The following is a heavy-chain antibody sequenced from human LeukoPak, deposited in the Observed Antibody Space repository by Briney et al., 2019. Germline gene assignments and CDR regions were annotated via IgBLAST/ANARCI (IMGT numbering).Heavy chain of an antibody. D-gene: IGHD2-15*01. CDR1: GASFTGYY. Sequence: SETLSLTCAVYGASFTGYYWSWFRQPPGKGLEWIGEINHSGGTNYNPSLKSRVTISLDMSNNQFSLKLSSVTAADTAVYYCARLLPLQGGDVWGQGTAVTVSS. J-gene: IGHJ6*02. V-gene: IGHV4-34*01. CDR2: INHSGGT. CDR3: ARLLPLQGGDV.